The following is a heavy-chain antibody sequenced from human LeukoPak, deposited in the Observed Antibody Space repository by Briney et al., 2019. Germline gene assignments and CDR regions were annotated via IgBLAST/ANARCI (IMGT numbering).Heavy chain of an antibody. J-gene: IGHJ4*02. CDR1: GFTFSSYA. V-gene: IGHV3-30-3*01. CDR2: ISYDGGNK. Sequence: GGSLRLSCSASGFTFSSYAMHWVRQAPGKGLEWVAVISYDGGNKYYADSVKGRFTISRDNSKNTLYLQMNSLRAEDTAVYYCARDWGDYAPTYYFDYWGQGTLVTVSS. D-gene: IGHD4-17*01. CDR3: ARDWGDYAPTYYFDY.